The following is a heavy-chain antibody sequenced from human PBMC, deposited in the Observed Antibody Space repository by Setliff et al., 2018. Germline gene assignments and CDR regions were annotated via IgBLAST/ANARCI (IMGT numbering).Heavy chain of an antibody. CDR1: GFTFRSYW. V-gene: IGHV3-7*01. D-gene: IGHD4-17*01. J-gene: IGHJ4*02. CDR3: SRDLQGSGDYVVDY. CDR2: IKKDGSIK. Sequence: SLRLSCAASGFTFRSYWMSWVRQAPGKGLEWVANIKKDGSIKYYLDSVRGRFTISRDNAENSLTLQMNSLRVEDTAVYYCSRDLQGSGDYVVDYWGQGTQVTVSS.